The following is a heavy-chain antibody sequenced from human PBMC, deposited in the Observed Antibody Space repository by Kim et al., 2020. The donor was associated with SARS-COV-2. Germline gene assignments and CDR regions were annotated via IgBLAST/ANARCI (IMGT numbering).Heavy chain of an antibody. V-gene: IGHV1-46*01. CDR3: ARDYYGSGSFPDY. Sequence: AKKSQGRVTMTRDTSTSTVYMELSSLRSEDTAVYYCARDYYGSGSFPDYWGQGTLVTVSS. D-gene: IGHD3-10*01. J-gene: IGHJ4*02.